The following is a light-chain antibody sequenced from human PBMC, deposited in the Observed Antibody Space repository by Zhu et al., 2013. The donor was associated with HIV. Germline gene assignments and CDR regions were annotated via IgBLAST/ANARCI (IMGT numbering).Light chain of an antibody. J-gene: IGKJ1*01. V-gene: IGKV3-15*01. CDR3: QQYNNWPQT. Sequence: EIVMTQPPATLSVSPGERATLSCRASQSVSSNLAWYQQKPGQAPRLLIYGASTRATGIPARFSGSGSGTEFSLTISSLQSEDIAVYYCQQYNNWPQTFGQGTKVEIK. CDR1: QSVSSN. CDR2: GAS.